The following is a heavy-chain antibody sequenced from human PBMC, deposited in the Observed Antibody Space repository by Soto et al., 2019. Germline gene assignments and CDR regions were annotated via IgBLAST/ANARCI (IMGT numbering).Heavy chain of an antibody. D-gene: IGHD3-9*01. V-gene: IGHV1-69*02. J-gene: IGHJ4*02. CDR1: GGTFSSYT. Sequence: GASVKVSCKASGGTFSSYTISWVRQAPGQGLEWMGRIIPILGIANYAQKFQGRVTITADKSTSTAYMELSSLRSEDTAVYYCAIPYYDILTGTGGSGDYWGQGTLVTVSS. CDR3: AIPYYDILTGTGGSGDY. CDR2: IIPILGIA.